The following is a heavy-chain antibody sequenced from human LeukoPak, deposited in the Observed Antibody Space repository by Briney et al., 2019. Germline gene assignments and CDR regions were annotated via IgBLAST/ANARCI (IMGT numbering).Heavy chain of an antibody. J-gene: IGHJ5*01. Sequence: ASVKLSFKGSGYTFIDYHIHWVRQAPGQGLEWMGWINPNSGGTIYAQKFQGRVTMTRDTSINTAYMELSRLTSDDAAMYYCARVSCSGGTCYDLGWFDSWGQGTLVTVSS. V-gene: IGHV1-2*02. CDR3: ARVSCSGGTCYDLGWFDS. CDR1: GYTFIDYH. CDR2: INPNSGGT. D-gene: IGHD2-15*01.